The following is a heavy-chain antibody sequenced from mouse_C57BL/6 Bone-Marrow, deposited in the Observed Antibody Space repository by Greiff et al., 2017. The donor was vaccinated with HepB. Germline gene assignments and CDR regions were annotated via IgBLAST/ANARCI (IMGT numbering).Heavy chain of an antibody. CDR1: GFTFSDYG. Sequence: EVKLVESGGGLVQPGGSLKLSCAASGFTFSDYGMAWVRQAPRKGPEWVAFISNLAYSIYYADTVTGRFTISRENAKNTLYLKMSSLRSEDTAMYYCARHSGSSYFDYWGQGTTLTVSS. CDR3: ARHSGSSYFDY. D-gene: IGHD1-1*01. V-gene: IGHV5-15*01. CDR2: ISNLAYSI. J-gene: IGHJ2*01.